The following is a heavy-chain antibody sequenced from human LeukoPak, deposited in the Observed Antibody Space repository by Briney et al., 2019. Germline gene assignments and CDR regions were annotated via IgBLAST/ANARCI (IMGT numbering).Heavy chain of an antibody. CDR2: ISSNGGST. J-gene: IGHJ4*02. Sequence: GGSLRLSCAASGFTFSSYAMHWVRQAPGKGLEYVSAISSNGGSTYYANSVKGRFAVSRDNSKNTLYLQMGSLRAEDMAVYYCARGAGIYGSGSYYPDYWGQGTLVTVSS. CDR3: ARGAGIYGSGSYYPDY. V-gene: IGHV3-64*01. D-gene: IGHD3-10*01. CDR1: GFTFSSYA.